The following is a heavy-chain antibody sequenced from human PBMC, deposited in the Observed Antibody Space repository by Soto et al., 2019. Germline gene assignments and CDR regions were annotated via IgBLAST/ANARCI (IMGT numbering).Heavy chain of an antibody. Sequence: ASVKVSCKASGGTFSSYAISWVRQAPGQGLEWMGGIIPIFGTANYAQKFQGRVTITADESTSTAYMELSSLRSEDTAVYYCARSGRYYAYTWLDPWGQGTLVTVYS. V-gene: IGHV1-69*13. CDR2: IIPIFGTA. CDR1: GGTFSSYA. J-gene: IGHJ5*02. CDR3: ARSGRYYAYTWLDP. D-gene: IGHD1-26*01.